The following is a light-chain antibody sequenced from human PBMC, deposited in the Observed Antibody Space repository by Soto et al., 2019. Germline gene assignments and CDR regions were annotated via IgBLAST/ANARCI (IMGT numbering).Light chain of an antibody. CDR2: RAS. J-gene: IGKJ1*01. CDR3: LQYHNLWA. V-gene: IGKV3-15*01. Sequence: GMTQSPASLCVCPRQSSTVLGRSSRNIYYNVAWYQHRPCQAPRLLIYRASTRATGVPARFSGSGSGTEFTLTISSLQSEDFTVYSCLQYHNLWAFGQGTKVDIK. CDR1: RNIYYN.